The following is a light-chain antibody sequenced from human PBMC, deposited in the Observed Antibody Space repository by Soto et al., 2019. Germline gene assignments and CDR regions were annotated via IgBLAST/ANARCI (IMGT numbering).Light chain of an antibody. Sequence: EIVLTQSPGTLSLSPGDRASLSCRASQTVGSAYLAWYQHKPGQAPRLLIFGTSSRATGLPDRFSGSGSGTDFTLTISRLAAEDFAVYYCQQYGSSRWSCGQGTKVEAK. CDR2: GTS. J-gene: IGKJ1*01. V-gene: IGKV3-20*01. CDR1: QTVGSAY. CDR3: QQYGSSRWS.